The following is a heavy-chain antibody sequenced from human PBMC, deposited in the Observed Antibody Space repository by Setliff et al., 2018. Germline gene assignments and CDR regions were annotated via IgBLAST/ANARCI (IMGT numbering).Heavy chain of an antibody. CDR3: ARDLYGSGSYGAFDI. Sequence: PGGSLRLSCAASGFTFSDYYMSWIRQAPGQGLEWVSYISSSGSTISYADSMKGRFTISRDNAKNSLYLQMNSLRVEDTAVYYCARDLYGSGSYGAFDIWAQGTMVTVS. D-gene: IGHD3-10*01. V-gene: IGHV3-11*01. CDR2: ISSSGSTI. CDR1: GFTFSDYY. J-gene: IGHJ3*02.